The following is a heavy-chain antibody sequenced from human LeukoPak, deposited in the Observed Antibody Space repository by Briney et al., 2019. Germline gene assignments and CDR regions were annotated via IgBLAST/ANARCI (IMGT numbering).Heavy chain of an antibody. D-gene: IGHD1-26*01. Sequence: GGSLSLCCAAAGFTFDDYGMHWVRQAAGKGLAWVSLITWDGGRTYYADSVKGRFTISRDNSKNSLYLHMNSLRPEDTALYYCVKGGSYYGYFDYWGQGTLVTVSS. CDR1: GFTFDDYG. CDR2: ITWDGGRT. CDR3: VKGGSYYGYFDY. J-gene: IGHJ4*02. V-gene: IGHV3-43D*04.